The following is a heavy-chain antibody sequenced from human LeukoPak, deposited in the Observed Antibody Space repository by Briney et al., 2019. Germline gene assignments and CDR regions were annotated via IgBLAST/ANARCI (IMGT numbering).Heavy chain of an antibody. V-gene: IGHV3-21*01. CDR1: GFTFSSYS. J-gene: IGHJ4*02. Sequence: GGSLRLSCAASGFTFSSYSMNWVRQAPGKGLDWVSSINSRSSSIYYADSVKGRFTISRDNAKNSLSLQMSSLRAEDTAVYYCARGPYTDYWGQGTLVTVSS. CDR3: ARGPYTDY. CDR2: INSRSSSI. D-gene: IGHD4-11*01.